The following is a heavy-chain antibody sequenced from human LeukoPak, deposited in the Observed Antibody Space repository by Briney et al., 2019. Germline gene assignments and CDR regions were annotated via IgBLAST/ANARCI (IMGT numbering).Heavy chain of an antibody. J-gene: IGHJ4*02. Sequence: GGSLRLSCAASGFTFSDYAMSWVRQPPGKGLEWVSAISRSGGSTYYADSVKGRFTISRDNSKNTLYLQMTSLRVEDTAIYYCATAGLDYWGQGSLVTVSS. CDR3: ATAGLDY. D-gene: IGHD2-21*02. CDR1: GFTFSDYA. V-gene: IGHV3-23*01. CDR2: ISRSGGST.